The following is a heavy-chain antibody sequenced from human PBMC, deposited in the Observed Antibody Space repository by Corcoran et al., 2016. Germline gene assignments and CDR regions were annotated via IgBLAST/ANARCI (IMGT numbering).Heavy chain of an antibody. J-gene: IGHJ5*02. CDR2: IYYSGST. CDR3: ARVKPALLWFGELFRYNWFDP. V-gene: IGHV4-39*01. D-gene: IGHD3-10*01. CDR1: GGSISSSSYY. Sequence: QLQLQESGPGLVKPSETLSLTCTVSGGSISSSSYYWGWIRQPPGKGLEWIGRIYYSGSTYYNPSLKSRVTISVDTSKNQFSLKLSSVTAADTAVYYCARVKPALLWFGELFRYNWFDPWGQGTLVTVSS.